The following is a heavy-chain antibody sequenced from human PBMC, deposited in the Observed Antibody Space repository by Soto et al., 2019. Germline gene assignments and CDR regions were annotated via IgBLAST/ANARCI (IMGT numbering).Heavy chain of an antibody. CDR3: ARSSSVRGVTVDY. Sequence: QVQLQESGPGLVKPSETLSLTCTVSGGSISSYYWSWIRQPPGKGLEWIGYIYYSGSTNYNPSLNSRVTISVDTSKNQFSLKLSSVTAADTAVYYCARSSSVRGVTVDYWGQGTLVTVSS. J-gene: IGHJ4*02. V-gene: IGHV4-59*08. CDR1: GGSISSYY. D-gene: IGHD3-10*01. CDR2: IYYSGST.